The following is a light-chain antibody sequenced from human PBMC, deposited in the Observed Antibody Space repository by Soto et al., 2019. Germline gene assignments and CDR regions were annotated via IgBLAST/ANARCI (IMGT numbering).Light chain of an antibody. J-gene: IGLJ2*01. CDR2: EVS. CDR1: SSDVGGYNY. CDR3: SSYAGSAHVV. V-gene: IGLV2-8*01. Sequence: QSALTQPPSASGSPGQSVTISCTGTSSDVGGYNYVSWYQQLPGKAPKLMIYEVSKRPSGVPDRFSGSKSGNTASLTVSGLQAEDEADYYCSSYAGSAHVVFGGGTKLTVL.